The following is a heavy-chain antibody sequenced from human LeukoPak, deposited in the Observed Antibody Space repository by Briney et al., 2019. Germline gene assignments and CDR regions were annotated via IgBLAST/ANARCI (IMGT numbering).Heavy chain of an antibody. V-gene: IGHV4-39*01. CDR3: ARNSFELKPLYYFDY. Sequence: PSETLSLTCTVSGGSISSGSYSWGWIRQPPGKGLEWIGSIYYSGSTYYNPSLKSRVTISVDTSKNQFSLKLSSVTAADTAVYYCARNSFELKPLYYFDYWGQGTLVTVSS. D-gene: IGHD1-14*01. J-gene: IGHJ4*02. CDR2: IYYSGST. CDR1: GGSISSGSYS.